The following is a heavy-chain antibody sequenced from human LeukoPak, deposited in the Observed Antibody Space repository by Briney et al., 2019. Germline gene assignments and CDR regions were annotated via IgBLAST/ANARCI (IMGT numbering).Heavy chain of an antibody. D-gene: IGHD6-19*01. CDR2: INHSGST. CDR3: ARALVQWLANMPFDY. V-gene: IGHV4-34*01. J-gene: IGHJ4*02. CDR1: GGSFSGYY. Sequence: SETLSLTCAVYGGSFSGYYWSWIRQPPGKGLEWIGEINHSGSTNYNPSLKSRVTISVDTSKNQFSLKLSSVTAADTAMYYCARALVQWLANMPFDYWGQGTLVTVSS.